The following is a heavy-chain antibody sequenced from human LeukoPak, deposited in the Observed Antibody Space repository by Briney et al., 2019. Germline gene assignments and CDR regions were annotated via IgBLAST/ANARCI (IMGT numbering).Heavy chain of an antibody. V-gene: IGHV4-59*01. CDR1: GGSISSYY. J-gene: IGHJ4*02. D-gene: IGHD5-12*01. CDR2: IYYSGST. Sequence: PETLSLTCTVSGGSISSYYWSWIRQPPGKGLEWIGYIYYSGSTNYNPSLKSRVTISVDTSKNQFSLKLSSLTAADTAVYYCARGGYARRAFDYWGQGTLVTVSS. CDR3: ARGGYARRAFDY.